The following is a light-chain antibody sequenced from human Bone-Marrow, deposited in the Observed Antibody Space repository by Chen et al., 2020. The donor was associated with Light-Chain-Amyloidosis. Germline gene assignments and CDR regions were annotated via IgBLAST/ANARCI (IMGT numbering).Light chain of an antibody. CDR3: QQYGSSPPFT. CDR2: GAS. CDR1: QSVSSSY. Sequence: IVLTQSPGTMSLSPGERATPSCRASQSVSSSYLAWYQQKPGQAPRLLIYGASSRATGIPDRFSGSGSGTDFTLTISRLEPEDFAVYYCQQYGSSPPFTFGPGTKVDIK. V-gene: IGKV3-20*01. J-gene: IGKJ3*01.